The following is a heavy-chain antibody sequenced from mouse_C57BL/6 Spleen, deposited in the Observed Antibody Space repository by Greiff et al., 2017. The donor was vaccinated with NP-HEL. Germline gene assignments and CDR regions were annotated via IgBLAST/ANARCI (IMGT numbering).Heavy chain of an antibody. D-gene: IGHD3-2*02. CDR2: IHPNSGST. Sequence: VQLQQPGAELVKPGASVKLSCKASGYTFTSYWMHWVKQRPGQGLEWIGMIHPNSGSTNYNEKFKSTATLTVDKSSSTAYMQLSILTSEDSAVYYCARPGDSSGYVFAYWGQGTLVTVSA. CDR3: ARPGDSSGYVFAY. J-gene: IGHJ3*01. V-gene: IGHV1-64*01. CDR1: GYTFTSYW.